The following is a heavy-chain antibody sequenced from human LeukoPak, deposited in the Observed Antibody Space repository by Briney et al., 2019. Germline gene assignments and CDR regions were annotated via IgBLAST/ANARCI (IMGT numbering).Heavy chain of an antibody. Sequence: PGGSLRLSCAASGFTFSSYGMHWVRQAPGKGLEWVAVIWYDGSNKYYADSVKGRFTISRDNSKNTLYLQMNSLRAEDTAVYYCARGGYYDSSGSPHWGQGTLVTVSP. V-gene: IGHV3-33*08. J-gene: IGHJ4*02. CDR1: GFTFSSYG. D-gene: IGHD3-22*01. CDR3: ARGGYYDSSGSPH. CDR2: IWYDGSNK.